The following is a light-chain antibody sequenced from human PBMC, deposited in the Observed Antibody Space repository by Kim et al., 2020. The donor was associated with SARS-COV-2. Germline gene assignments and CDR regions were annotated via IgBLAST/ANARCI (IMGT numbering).Light chain of an antibody. Sequence: NFMLTQPHSVSESPGKTVTISCTGSGGSIAINYVQWYQQRPGSAPATVIYENNQRPSGVPDRFSGSIDSSSHSASLTISGLNTEDEADYYCQSYDSSSHWVFGGGTQLTVL. V-gene: IGLV6-57*02. CDR3: QSYDSSSHWV. CDR1: GGSIAINY. CDR2: ENN. J-gene: IGLJ3*02.